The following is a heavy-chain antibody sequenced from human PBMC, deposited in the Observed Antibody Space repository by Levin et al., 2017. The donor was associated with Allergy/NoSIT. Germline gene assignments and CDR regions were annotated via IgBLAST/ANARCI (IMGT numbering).Heavy chain of an antibody. V-gene: IGHV3-20*04. Sequence: GGSLRLSCTASGFTFHDYVMSWVRQAPGKGLQWVSGINWNGRITGYADSVKGRFTISRDNAKNPLYLQMNSLRDDDTAFFYCARGGHYLSGTYYNLDYWGQGALVTVSS. D-gene: IGHD3-10*01. J-gene: IGHJ4*02. CDR1: GFTFHDYV. CDR2: INWNGRIT. CDR3: ARGGHYLSGTYYNLDY.